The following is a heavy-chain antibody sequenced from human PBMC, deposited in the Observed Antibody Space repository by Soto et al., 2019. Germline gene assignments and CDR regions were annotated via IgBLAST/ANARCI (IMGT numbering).Heavy chain of an antibody. V-gene: IGHV3-48*01. CDR1: GFTFSSYS. J-gene: IGHJ4*02. CDR2: ISSSSSTI. D-gene: IGHD5-12*01. CDR3: ARDGYNPFDY. Sequence: GGSLRLSCTASGFTFSSYSMNLVRQAPGKGLEWVSYISSSSSTIYYADSVKGRFTISRDNAKNSLYLQMNSLRAEDTAVYYCARDGYNPFDYWGQGTLVTVSS.